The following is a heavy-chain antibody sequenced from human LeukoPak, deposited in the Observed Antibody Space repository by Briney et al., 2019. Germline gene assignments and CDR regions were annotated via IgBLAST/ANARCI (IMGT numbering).Heavy chain of an antibody. CDR2: INPNSGGT. D-gene: IGHD3-3*01. CDR1: GYTFTSYD. CDR3: ARFLEWFSPPDY. V-gene: IGHV1-2*02. Sequence: ASVKVSCKASGYTFTSYDINWVRQAAGQGLEWMGWINPNSGGTNYAQKFQGRVTMTRDTSISTAYMELSRLRSDDTAVYYCARFLEWFSPPDYWGQGTLVTVSS. J-gene: IGHJ4*02.